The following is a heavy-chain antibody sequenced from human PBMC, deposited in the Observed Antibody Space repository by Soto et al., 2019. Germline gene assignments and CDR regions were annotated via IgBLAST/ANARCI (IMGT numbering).Heavy chain of an antibody. Sequence: GGSLRLSCAASGFTFSSYWMSWVRQAPGKGLEWVANIKQDGSEKYYVDSVKGRFTISRDNAKNSLYLQMNSLRAEDTAVYYCAREEDDYGDPQYYMDVWGKGTTVTVSS. CDR1: GFTFSSYW. J-gene: IGHJ6*03. CDR3: AREEDDYGDPQYYMDV. D-gene: IGHD4-17*01. CDR2: IKQDGSEK. V-gene: IGHV3-7*01.